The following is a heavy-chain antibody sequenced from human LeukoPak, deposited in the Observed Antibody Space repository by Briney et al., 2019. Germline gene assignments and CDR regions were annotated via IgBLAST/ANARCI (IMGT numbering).Heavy chain of an antibody. V-gene: IGHV3-64*01. J-gene: IGHJ4*02. CDR1: GFTFSSYA. CDR3: AKSGYNRFDY. Sequence: GGSLRLSCAASGFTFSSYAMHWVRQAPGKGLEYVSAISSNGGSTYYANSVKGRFTISRDNSKNTLYLQMNSLRAEDTAVYYCAKSGYNRFDYWGQGTLVTVSS. D-gene: IGHD5-24*01. CDR2: ISSNGGST.